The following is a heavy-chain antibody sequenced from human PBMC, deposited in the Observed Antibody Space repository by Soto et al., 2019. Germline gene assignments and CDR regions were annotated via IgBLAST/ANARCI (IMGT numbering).Heavy chain of an antibody. J-gene: IGHJ4*02. CDR1: GYTFTSYA. Sequence: HVQLVQAGAEEKKPWASVKVSCKASGYTFTSYAMHWVRPAPGQRLEWVGLINAGTGNTKYSRKFQGRVTITSDTFARTAYMEFSSLRSADTAVYYCARGNVVVNALDYWGQGTLVTVSS. V-gene: IGHV1-3*05. CDR3: ARGNVVVNALDY. D-gene: IGHD2-21*01. CDR2: INAGTGNT.